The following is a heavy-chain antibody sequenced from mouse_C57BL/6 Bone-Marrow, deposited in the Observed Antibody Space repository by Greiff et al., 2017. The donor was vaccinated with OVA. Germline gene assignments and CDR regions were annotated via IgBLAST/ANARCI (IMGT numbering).Heavy chain of an antibody. CDR2: IYPGSGNT. Sequence: VQLQESGAELVRPGASVKLSCKASGYTFTDYYINWVKQRPGQGLEWIARIYPGSGNTYYNEKFKGKATLTAEKSSSTAYMQLSSLTSEDSAVYFCAREGRPDYYGSWFAYWGQGTLVTVSA. V-gene: IGHV1-76*01. CDR1: GYTFTDYY. D-gene: IGHD1-1*01. CDR3: AREGRPDYYGSWFAY. J-gene: IGHJ3*01.